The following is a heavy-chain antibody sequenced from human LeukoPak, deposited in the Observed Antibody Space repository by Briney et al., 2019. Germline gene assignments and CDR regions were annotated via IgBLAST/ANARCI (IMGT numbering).Heavy chain of an antibody. CDR2: INSDGSSI. CDR3: ARDPYSSGWYYLT. J-gene: IGHJ5*02. Sequence: GGSLRLSCAASGFTFSSYWMHWVRQAPGKGLVWVSRINSDGSSITYADSVKGRFTISRDNAKNTLFLQMNSLRAEDTAVYYCARDPYSSGWYYLTWGQGTLVTVSS. D-gene: IGHD6-19*01. CDR1: GFTFSSYW. V-gene: IGHV3-74*01.